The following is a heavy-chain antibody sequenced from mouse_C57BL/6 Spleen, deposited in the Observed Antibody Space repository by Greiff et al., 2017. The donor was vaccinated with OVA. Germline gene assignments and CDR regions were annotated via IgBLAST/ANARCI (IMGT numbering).Heavy chain of an antibody. Sequence: QVQLQQSGAELVRPGTSVKMSCKASGYTFTNYWIGWAKQRPGHGLEWIGDIYPGGGYTNYNEKFKSKATLTVDKSSSTAYMQLSSLTSEDSAVYYCARSYLRDWYFDVWGTGTTVTVSS. CDR3: ARSYLRDWYFDV. CDR2: IYPGGGYT. V-gene: IGHV1-63*01. CDR1: GYTFTNYW. D-gene: IGHD1-1*01. J-gene: IGHJ1*03.